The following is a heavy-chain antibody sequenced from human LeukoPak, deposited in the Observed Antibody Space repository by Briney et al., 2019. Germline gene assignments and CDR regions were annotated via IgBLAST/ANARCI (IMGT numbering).Heavy chain of an antibody. V-gene: IGHV4-4*02. D-gene: IGHD6-19*01. CDR3: ARYWVQYSSGWSAPNWFDP. Sequence: SGTLSLTCAVSGGSISNSNWWSWVRQPPGKGLEWIGQIYHGGSTNYNPSLKSRITISVDNSKNKFCLKLSSVTAADTAVYFCARYWVQYSSGWSAPNWFDPWGQGTLVTVSS. CDR2: IYHGGST. CDR1: GGSISNSNW. J-gene: IGHJ5*02.